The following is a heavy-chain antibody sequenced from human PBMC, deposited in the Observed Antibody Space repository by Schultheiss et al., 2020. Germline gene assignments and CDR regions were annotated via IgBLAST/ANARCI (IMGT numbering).Heavy chain of an antibody. CDR2: ISSNGGST. Sequence: GESLKISCAASGFTFSGSAMHWVRQAPGKGLEYVSAISSNGGSTYYANSVKGRFTISRDNSKNTLYLQMGSLRAEDMAVYYCARDTGSSWSPFDYWGQGTLVNVSS. V-gene: IGHV3-64*01. D-gene: IGHD6-13*01. CDR1: GFTFSGSA. CDR3: ARDTGSSWSPFDY. J-gene: IGHJ4*02.